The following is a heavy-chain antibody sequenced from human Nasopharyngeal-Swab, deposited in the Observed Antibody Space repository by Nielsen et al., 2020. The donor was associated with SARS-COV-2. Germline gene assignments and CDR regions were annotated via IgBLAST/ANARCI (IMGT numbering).Heavy chain of an antibody. J-gene: IGHJ6*02. V-gene: IGHV1-69*13. CDR3: AHDLHPTTRNPRGMDV. Sequence: SSVNVSRKGSVCIFSSHAISWLRPAPGQGLEWMGGIVPIFGTANYAQKFQGRVTITADESTSTAYMELSSLRSEDTAVYYCAHDLHPTTRNPRGMDVWGQGTTVTVSS. D-gene: IGHD1-1*01. CDR1: VCIFSSHA. CDR2: IVPIFGTA.